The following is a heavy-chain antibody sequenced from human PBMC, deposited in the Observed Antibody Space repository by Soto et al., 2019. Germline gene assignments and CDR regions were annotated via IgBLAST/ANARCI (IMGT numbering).Heavy chain of an antibody. CDR1: GYTFTSYD. Sequence: GASVKVSCKASGYTFTSYDINWVRQATGQGLEWMGWMNPNSGNTGYAQKFQGRVTMTRNTSISTAYTELSSLRSEDTAVYYCARLVVVPAAIHYYYYYGMDVWGQGTTVTVSS. CDR3: ARLVVVPAAIHYYYYYGMDV. CDR2: MNPNSGNT. D-gene: IGHD2-2*02. V-gene: IGHV1-8*01. J-gene: IGHJ6*02.